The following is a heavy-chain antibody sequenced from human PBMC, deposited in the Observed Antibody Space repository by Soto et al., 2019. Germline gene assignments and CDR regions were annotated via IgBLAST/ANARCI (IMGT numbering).Heavy chain of an antibody. D-gene: IGHD4-17*01. J-gene: IGHJ6*02. CDR2: IYYSGST. CDR3: ARQDDYGDYYYYYGMDV. V-gene: IGHV4-39*01. CDR1: GGSISSSSYY. Sequence: PSETLSLTCTVSGGSISSSSYYWGWIRQPPGKGLEWIGSIYYSGSTYYNPSLKSRVTISVDTSKNQFSLKLSSVTAADTAVYYCARQDDYGDYYYYYGMDVWGQGTTVTVSS.